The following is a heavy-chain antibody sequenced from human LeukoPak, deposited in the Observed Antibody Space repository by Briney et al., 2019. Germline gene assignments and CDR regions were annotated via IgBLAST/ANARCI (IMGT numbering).Heavy chain of an antibody. V-gene: IGHV4-59*08. Sequence: SETLSLTCTLSGGSITSDYWSWIRQPPGKGLEWIGYIYYSGSTNYNPSLKSRVTISVDTSKNQFSLKLSSVTAADTAVYYCGGGYSSGWYGYWGQGTLVTVSS. CDR1: GGSITSDY. D-gene: IGHD6-19*01. CDR2: IYYSGST. CDR3: GGGYSSGWYGY. J-gene: IGHJ4*02.